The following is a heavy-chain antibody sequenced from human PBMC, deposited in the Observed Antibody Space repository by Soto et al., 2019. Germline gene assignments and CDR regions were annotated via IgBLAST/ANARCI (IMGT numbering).Heavy chain of an antibody. CDR2: ISSSGGTT. Sequence: EVQLVESGGGSVQPGGSLRLSCVASGFNFSGYEMNWVRQAPRKGLEWISYISSSGGTTYYADSVKGRFIISRDNAKNSLYLQMNSLRAEDMGTYYCARYYGKTYYYDNSCYALDYWGQGTLVTISS. CDR1: GFNFSGYE. V-gene: IGHV3-48*03. D-gene: IGHD3-22*01. CDR3: ARYYGKTYYYDNSCYALDY. J-gene: IGHJ4*02.